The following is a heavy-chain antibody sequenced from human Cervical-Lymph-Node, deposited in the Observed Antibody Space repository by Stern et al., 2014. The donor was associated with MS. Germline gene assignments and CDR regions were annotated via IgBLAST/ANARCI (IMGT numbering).Heavy chain of an antibody. J-gene: IGHJ4*02. CDR2: IYHSGYT. CDR1: GYSFSSEFY. D-gene: IGHD4-11*01. V-gene: IGHV4-38-2*02. Sequence: QLQLQESGPGLVKPSETLSLTCTVSGYSFSSEFYWGWIRQTPGKGLEWIGSIYHSGYTSYNPSLKSRVTMSGDPSKNQFSRALSSGTAADTAVYFCARDSYSDYAETTFDYWGQGILVTVSS. CDR3: ARDSYSDYAETTFDY.